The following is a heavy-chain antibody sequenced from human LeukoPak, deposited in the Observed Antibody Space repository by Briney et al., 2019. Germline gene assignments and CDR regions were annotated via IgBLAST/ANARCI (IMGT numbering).Heavy chain of an antibody. D-gene: IGHD3-10*01. Sequence: GGSLRLSCAASGFTFSNYGMHWVRQAPGKGLEWVANIKQDGSEKYYVDSVKGRFTISRDNAKNSLYLQMNSLRAEDTAVYYCARDRYGYYDYWGQGALVTVSS. CDR1: GFTFSNYG. CDR3: ARDRYGYYDY. V-gene: IGHV3-7*01. CDR2: IKQDGSEK. J-gene: IGHJ4*02.